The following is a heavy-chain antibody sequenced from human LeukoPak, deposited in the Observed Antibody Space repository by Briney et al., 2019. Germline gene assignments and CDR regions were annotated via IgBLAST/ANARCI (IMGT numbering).Heavy chain of an antibody. D-gene: IGHD6-19*01. J-gene: IGHJ4*02. Sequence: GGSLRLSCAASGFTVSSNYMSWVRQAPGKGLEWVSVIYSGGSTYYADSVKGRFTISRDNSKNTLYLQMNSLRAEDTAVYYCARGPRQWLAPYYFDYWGQGTLVTVSS. CDR2: IYSGGST. V-gene: IGHV3-53*01. CDR1: GFTVSSNY. CDR3: ARGPRQWLAPYYFDY.